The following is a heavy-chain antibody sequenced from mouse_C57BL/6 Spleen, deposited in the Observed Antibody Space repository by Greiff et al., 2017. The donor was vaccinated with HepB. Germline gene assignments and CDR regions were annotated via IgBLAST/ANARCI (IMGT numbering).Heavy chain of an antibody. Sequence: VQLQQSGTVLARPGASVKMSCKTSGYTFTSYWMHWVKQRPGQGLEWIGAIYPGNSDTSYNQKFKGKAKLTAVTSASTAYMELSSLTNEDSAVYYCTRGDYYGSSRGFDYWGQGTTLTVSS. V-gene: IGHV1-5*01. CDR3: TRGDYYGSSRGFDY. D-gene: IGHD1-1*01. CDR2: IYPGNSDT. J-gene: IGHJ2*01. CDR1: GYTFTSYW.